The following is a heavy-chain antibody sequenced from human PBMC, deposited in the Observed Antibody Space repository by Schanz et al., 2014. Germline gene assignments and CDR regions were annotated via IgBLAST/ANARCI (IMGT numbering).Heavy chain of an antibody. Sequence: EVQLVESGGGLVQPGGSLRLSCAASGFTLSNSDMHWVRQGTGKGLEWVSTIGYLGDTYYPDSVKGRFTVSRDSGQNSLYHQMNSMIADDTAVFCCAEEMGYYSGGTCYDYYYYGLDVWGQGTTVAVSS. J-gene: IGHJ6*02. V-gene: IGHV3-13*01. CDR3: AEEMGYYSGGTCYDYYYYGLDV. D-gene: IGHD2-15*01. CDR2: IGYLGDT. CDR1: GFTLSNSD.